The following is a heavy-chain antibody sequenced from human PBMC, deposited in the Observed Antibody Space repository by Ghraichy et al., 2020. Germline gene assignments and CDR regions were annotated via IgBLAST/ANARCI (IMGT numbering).Heavy chain of an antibody. CDR3: TTGDYRHEY. V-gene: IGHV3-74*01. CDR1: GFTFSTYW. CDR2: INSGGTIT. D-gene: IGHD3-16*01. Sequence: GGSLRLSCAASGFTFSTYWMHWARQAPGKGLVWVSRINSGGTITSYADSVKGRFTISRDNANNTLYLQVNSLRAEDTAVYYCTTGDYRHEYWGQGTLVTVSS. J-gene: IGHJ4*02.